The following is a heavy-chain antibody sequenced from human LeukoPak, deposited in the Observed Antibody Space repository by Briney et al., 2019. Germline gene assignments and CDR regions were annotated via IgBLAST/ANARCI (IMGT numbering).Heavy chain of an antibody. CDR1: SDSFSSYY. J-gene: IGHJ4*02. CDR2: IYYSGSS. D-gene: IGHD1-14*01. CDR3: ARTEYYFDH. Sequence: SETLSLTCTVSSDSFSSYYWSWIRQPPGKGLEWIGYIYYSGSSNYNPSLKSRATMSVDTSKSQFSLKVSSVTAADTAVYYCARTEYYFDHWGQGTLVTVSS. V-gene: IGHV4-59*01.